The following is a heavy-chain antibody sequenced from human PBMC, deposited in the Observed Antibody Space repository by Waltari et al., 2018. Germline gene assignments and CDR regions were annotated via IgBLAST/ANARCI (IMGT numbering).Heavy chain of an antibody. D-gene: IGHD3-22*01. CDR1: GFAFSHYA. CDR3: AKGFYFDTRGYYNFDY. V-gene: IGHV3-30*01. J-gene: IGHJ4*02. Sequence: QVQLVESGGGVVQPGRSLRLSCAASGFTSGFAFSHYAMHWFRQAPGKGPGWVAVISYDGNTIYYADSVRGRFTISRDNSKNTLYLHMNSLRAADTAVYYCAKGFYFDTRGYYNFDYWGQGTLVTVSS. CDR2: ISYDGNTI.